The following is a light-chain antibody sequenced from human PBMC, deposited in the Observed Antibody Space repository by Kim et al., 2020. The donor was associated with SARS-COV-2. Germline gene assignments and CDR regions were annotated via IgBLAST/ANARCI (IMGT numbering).Light chain of an antibody. Sequence: QSVLTQPPSASGTPGQRVTISCSGSGSNIGSKSVNWYQQLPGTAPRLLIYASDQRPSGVPDRFSGSKSGTPASLAISGLQSEDEADYHCAAWDVSLNVWVFGGGTQLTVL. CDR2: ASD. CDR3: AAWDVSLNVWV. CDR1: GSNIGSKS. J-gene: IGLJ3*02. V-gene: IGLV1-44*01.